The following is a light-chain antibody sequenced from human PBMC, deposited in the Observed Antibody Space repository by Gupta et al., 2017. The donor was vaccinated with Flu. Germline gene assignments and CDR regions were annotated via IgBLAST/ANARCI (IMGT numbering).Light chain of an antibody. V-gene: IGLV2-14*01. CDR3: SSYTSSSTGV. CDR1: SSDVGGYNY. CDR2: EVS. J-gene: IGLJ2*01. Sequence: SITISCTGTSSDVGGYNYVSWYQQHPGKAPKLMIYEVSNRPSGVSNRFSGSKSGNTASLTISGLRAEDEADYYCSSYTSSSTGVFGGGTKLTVL.